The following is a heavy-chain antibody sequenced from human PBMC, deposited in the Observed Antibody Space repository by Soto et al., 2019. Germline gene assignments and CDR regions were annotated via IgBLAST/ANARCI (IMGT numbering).Heavy chain of an antibody. Sequence: QVQLQESGPGLVKPSETLSLTCTVSGGSISSYYWSCIRQPPGKGLEWIGYIYSSGSTNYNPSLRSRVTISVDTSKNQFSLKLSSVTAADTAVYYCARGIEAAGSYYYYYMDVWGKGTTVTVSS. D-gene: IGHD6-13*01. CDR3: ARGIEAAGSYYYYYMDV. J-gene: IGHJ6*03. V-gene: IGHV4-59*01. CDR1: GGSISSYY. CDR2: IYSSGST.